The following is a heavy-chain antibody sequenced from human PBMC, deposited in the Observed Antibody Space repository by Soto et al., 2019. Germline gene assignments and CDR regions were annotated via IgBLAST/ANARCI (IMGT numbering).Heavy chain of an antibody. CDR3: ARGAGDYSFYYYYGMDV. CDR1: GGSFSGYY. V-gene: IGHV4-34*01. J-gene: IGHJ6*02. D-gene: IGHD4-17*01. CDR2: INHSGST. Sequence: SETLSLTCAVYGGSFSGYYWSWIRQPPGKGLEWIGEINHSGSTNYNPSLKSRVTISVDTSKNQFSLKLSSVTAAYTAVYYCARGAGDYSFYYYYGMDVWGQGTTVTVSS.